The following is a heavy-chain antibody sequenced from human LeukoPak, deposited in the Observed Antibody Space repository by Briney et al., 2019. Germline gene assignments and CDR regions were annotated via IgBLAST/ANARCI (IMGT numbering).Heavy chain of an antibody. D-gene: IGHD3-10*01. CDR1: GFTLSSYW. CDR3: AREGPYVLLWFGESQGDY. V-gene: IGHV3-7*01. Sequence: GGSLRLSCAASGFTLSSYWMSWVRQAPGKGLEWVANIKQDGSEKYYVDSVKGRFTISRDNAKNSLYLQMNSLRAEDTAVYYCAREGPYVLLWFGESQGDYWGQGTLVTVSS. CDR2: IKQDGSEK. J-gene: IGHJ4*02.